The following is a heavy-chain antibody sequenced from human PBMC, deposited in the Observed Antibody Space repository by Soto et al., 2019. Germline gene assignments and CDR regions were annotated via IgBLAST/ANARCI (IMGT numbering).Heavy chain of an antibody. CDR1: GYSFTRYG. J-gene: IGHJ6*01. Sequence: QVQLVQSGNEVKKPGASVNVSCKASGYSFTRYGISWVRQAPGQGLEWMGWISGYNGKTKYAQKLQGRVSMTTDTSTRKANMELRSMGYDDTAVYYCTREGARPYYYYGMDVW. V-gene: IGHV1-18*01. CDR3: TREGARPYYYYGMDV. CDR2: ISGYNGKT. D-gene: IGHD3-16*01.